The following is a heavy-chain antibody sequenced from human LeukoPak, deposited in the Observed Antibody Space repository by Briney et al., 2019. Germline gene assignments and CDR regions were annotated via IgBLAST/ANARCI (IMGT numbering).Heavy chain of an antibody. CDR2: IYYSGST. D-gene: IGHD6-19*01. J-gene: IGHJ4*02. V-gene: IGHV4-59*01. CDR3: ARSWYSSGWYDRFDY. CDR1: GGSISSYY. Sequence: PSETLSLTCTVSGGSISSYYWSWIRQPPGKGLEWVGYIYYSGSTNYNPSLKSRVTISVDTSKNQFSLKLSSVTAADTAVYYCARSWYSSGWYDRFDYWGQGTLVTVSS.